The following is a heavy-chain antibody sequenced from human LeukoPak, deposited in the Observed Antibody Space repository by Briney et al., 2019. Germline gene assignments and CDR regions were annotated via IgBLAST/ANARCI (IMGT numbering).Heavy chain of an antibody. CDR2: IYYSGST. D-gene: IGHD6-6*01. Sequence: KPSRTLSLTCTVSGGSITSSNYFWGWIRQPPGKGLEWIGSIYYSGSTYYNPSLKSRVTISVDTSKNQFSLKLSSVTAADTAVYYCARRVVGIAARIYYYYMDVWGKGTTVTVSS. J-gene: IGHJ6*03. CDR3: ARRVVGIAARIYYYYMDV. CDR1: GGSITSSNYF. V-gene: IGHV4-39*01.